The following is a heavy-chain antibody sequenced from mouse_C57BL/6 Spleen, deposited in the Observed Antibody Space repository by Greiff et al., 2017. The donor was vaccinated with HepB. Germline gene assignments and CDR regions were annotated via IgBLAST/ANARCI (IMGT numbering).Heavy chain of an antibody. D-gene: IGHD2-1*01. CDR2: IRNKANNHAP. J-gene: IGHJ1*03. Sequence: EVQLVESGGGLVQPGGSMKLSCAASGFTFSYAWLDWVRQSPEKGLEWVAEIRNKANNHAPYYAESVKGRFTISRDDSKSIVYLQMNSLRAEDTGIYYCTRPRIYYGNSWYFDVWGTGTTVTVSS. CDR3: TRPRIYYGNSWYFDV. V-gene: IGHV6-6*01. CDR1: GFTFSYAW.